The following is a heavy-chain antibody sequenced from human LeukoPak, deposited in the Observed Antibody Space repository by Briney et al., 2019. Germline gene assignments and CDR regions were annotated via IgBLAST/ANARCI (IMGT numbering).Heavy chain of an antibody. CDR1: GFTFSSYS. CDR2: ISSSSSYI. J-gene: IGHJ4*02. Sequence: PGGSLRLSCAASGFTFSSYSMNWVRQAPGKGLEWVSSISSSSSYIYYADSVKGRFTISRDNSKNTLYLQMNSLRAEDTAVYYCAREFSGWELLDYWGQGTLVTVSS. CDR3: AREFSGWELLDY. D-gene: IGHD1-26*01. V-gene: IGHV3-21*01.